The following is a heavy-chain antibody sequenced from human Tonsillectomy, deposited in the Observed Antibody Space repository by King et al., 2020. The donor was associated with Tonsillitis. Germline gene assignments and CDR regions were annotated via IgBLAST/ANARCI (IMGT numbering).Heavy chain of an antibody. D-gene: IGHD6-13*01. CDR3: ARDVWPGVAAAGTLDP. J-gene: IGHJ5*02. Sequence: VQLVESGGGVVQPGRSLRLSCAASGFTINNYAMNWVRQAPGKGLEWVAVISYDGKAKSYAKSVKGRFTISRDNSENTIYLQMNSLRPEDTAVYYCARDVWPGVAAAGTLDPWGQGTLVTVSS. CDR1: GFTINNYA. CDR2: ISYDGKAK. V-gene: IGHV3-30*04.